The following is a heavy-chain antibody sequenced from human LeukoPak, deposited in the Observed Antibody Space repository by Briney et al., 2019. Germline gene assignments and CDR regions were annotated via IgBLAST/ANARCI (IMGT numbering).Heavy chain of an antibody. Sequence: SETLSLTCAVYGGSFSGYYWSWIRQPPGKGLEWIGEINHSGSTNYNPSLKSRVTISVDTSKNQFSLKLSSVTAADTAVYYCVQWLDTDYWGQGTLVTVSS. V-gene: IGHV4-34*01. D-gene: IGHD6-19*01. CDR1: GGSFSGYY. J-gene: IGHJ4*02. CDR3: VQWLDTDY. CDR2: INHSGST.